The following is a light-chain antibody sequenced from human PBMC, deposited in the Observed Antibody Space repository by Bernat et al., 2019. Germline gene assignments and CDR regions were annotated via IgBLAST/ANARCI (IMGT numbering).Light chain of an antibody. Sequence: QAVLTQPASLSASPGASASLTCTLRSGINVVTYRIYWYQQKPGSPPQYLLRYKSDSDRQQGSGVPSRFSGSKDTSANAGILLISGLQSEDEADYYCLIWHNSAWVFGGGTKLTVL. J-gene: IGLJ3*02. CDR3: LIWHNSAWV. CDR2: YKSDSDR. CDR1: SGINVVTYR. V-gene: IGLV5-45*01.